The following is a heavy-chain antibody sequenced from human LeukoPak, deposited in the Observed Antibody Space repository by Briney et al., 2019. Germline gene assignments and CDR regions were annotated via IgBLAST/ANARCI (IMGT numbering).Heavy chain of an antibody. V-gene: IGHV3-23*01. CDR3: AKDQGDYDFWSGYYTGSGNRVPY. CDR2: ISGSGGST. Sequence: PGGSLRLSCAASGFTFSSYATSWVRQAPGKGLEWVSAISGSGGSTYYADSVKGRFTISRDNSKNTLYLQMNSLRAEDTAVYYCAKDQGDYDFWSGYYTGSGNRVPYWGQGTLVTVSS. CDR1: GFTFSSYA. J-gene: IGHJ4*02. D-gene: IGHD3-3*01.